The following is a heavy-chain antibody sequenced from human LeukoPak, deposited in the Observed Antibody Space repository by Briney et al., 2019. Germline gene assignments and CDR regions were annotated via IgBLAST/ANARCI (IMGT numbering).Heavy chain of an antibody. CDR2: ISSSGSTI. Sequence: GGSLRLSCAASGFTFSSYEMNWVRQAPGKGLEWVSYISSSGSTISYADSVKGRFTISRDSAKNSLYLQMNSLRAGDTAVYYCARWYYYDSGGLYYGSFDYWGQGTLVTVSS. J-gene: IGHJ4*02. CDR1: GFTFSSYE. CDR3: ARWYYYDSGGLYYGSFDY. D-gene: IGHD3-22*01. V-gene: IGHV3-48*03.